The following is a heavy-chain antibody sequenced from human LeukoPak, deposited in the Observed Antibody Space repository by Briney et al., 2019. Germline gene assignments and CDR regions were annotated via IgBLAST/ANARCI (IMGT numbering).Heavy chain of an antibody. CDR2: FDPEDGET. Sequence: GASVKVSCXVSGYTLTELSMHWVRQAPGKGLEWMGGFDPEDGETIYAQKFQGRVTMTEDTSTDTAYMELSSLRSEDTAVYYCATKRPDTYYDFWSGYFHFDYWGQGTLVTVSS. V-gene: IGHV1-24*01. CDR1: GYTLTELS. CDR3: ATKRPDTYYDFWSGYFHFDY. J-gene: IGHJ4*02. D-gene: IGHD3-3*01.